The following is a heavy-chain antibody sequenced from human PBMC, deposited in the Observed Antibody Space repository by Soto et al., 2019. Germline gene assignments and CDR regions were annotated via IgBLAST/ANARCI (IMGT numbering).Heavy chain of an antibody. J-gene: IGHJ4*02. CDR1: GFTFSSYA. CDR2: ISGSGGST. Sequence: EVQLLESGGGLVQPGGSLRLSCAASGFTFSSYAMSWVRQAPGKGLEWVSAISGSGGSTYYADSVKGRFTISRDNSKNTLYLQMNSLRAEDTAVYYCAKDWDLDTAMVWGMFDYWGQGTLVTVSS. D-gene: IGHD5-18*01. CDR3: AKDWDLDTAMVWGMFDY. V-gene: IGHV3-23*01.